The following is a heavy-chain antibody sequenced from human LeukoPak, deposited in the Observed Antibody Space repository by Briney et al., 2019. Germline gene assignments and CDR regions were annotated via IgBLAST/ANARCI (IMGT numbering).Heavy chain of an antibody. V-gene: IGHV5-51*01. Sequence: WVRQPPGKGLEWMGIIYPGDSDTRYSPSFQGQVTISADKSISTAYLQWSSLKASDTAMYYCARLGLTGTTMAFDYWGQGTLVTVSS. J-gene: IGHJ4*02. CDR3: ARLGLTGTTMAFDY. D-gene: IGHD1-7*01. CDR2: IYPGDSDT.